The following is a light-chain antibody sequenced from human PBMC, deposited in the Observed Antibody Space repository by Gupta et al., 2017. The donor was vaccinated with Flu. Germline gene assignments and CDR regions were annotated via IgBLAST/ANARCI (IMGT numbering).Light chain of an antibody. CDR1: STNIGRNT. Sequence: QSVLTQPPSASGTPGQRVTISCSGSSTNIGRNTVNWYQQLPGAAPRLLIYSDDQRPSGVPDRFSGSKSGTSASLAISGLQSEGEADYHCAAWDDSLNGGVFGGGTKLTVL. J-gene: IGLJ3*02. V-gene: IGLV1-44*01. CDR3: AAWDDSLNGGV. CDR2: SDD.